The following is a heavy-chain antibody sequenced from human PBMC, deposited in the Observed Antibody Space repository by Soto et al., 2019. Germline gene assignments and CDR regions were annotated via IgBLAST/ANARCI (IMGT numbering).Heavy chain of an antibody. Sequence: HPGGSLRLSCAASGFSVSSSHMNWVRQAPGKGPEWVSVIYSGGSTYYAVSVKGRFTISRDNSKNTVYLQMNSLRAEDTAVYYCAGPGLRGYGMDVWGQGTTVTVSS. CDR3: AGPGLRGYGMDV. J-gene: IGHJ6*02. CDR1: GFSVSSSH. D-gene: IGHD3-10*01. V-gene: IGHV3-53*05. CDR2: IYSGGST.